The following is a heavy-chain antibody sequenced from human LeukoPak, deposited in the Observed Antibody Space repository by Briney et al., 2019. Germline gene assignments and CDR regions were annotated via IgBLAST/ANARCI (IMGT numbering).Heavy chain of an antibody. CDR2: ISSSGDTI. J-gene: IGHJ6*02. D-gene: IGHD1-20*01. CDR1: GFTFSSYG. CDR3: ARDGRNNWNDDDGYYYYAMDV. Sequence: GGSLRLSCAASGFTFSSYGMHWVRQAPGKGLEWVSYISSSGDTIYYADSVKGRFTISRDNAKNSLYLQMNSLRAEDTAVFYCARDGRNNWNDDDGYYYYAMDVWGQGTPVTVSS. V-gene: IGHV3-48*04.